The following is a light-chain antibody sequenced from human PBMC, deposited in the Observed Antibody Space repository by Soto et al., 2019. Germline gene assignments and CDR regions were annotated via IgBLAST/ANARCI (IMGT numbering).Light chain of an antibody. CDR3: CSYASSTIHV. V-gene: IGLV2-23*02. CDR1: SSDVGSSNL. J-gene: IGLJ1*01. CDR2: EVS. Sequence: QSVLTQPASVSGSPGQSITFSCTGTSSDVGSSNLVSWYQQHPGKAPKLLIYEVSKRPSGVSNRFSGSKSGNTASLTISGLQAEDEDDYYCCSYASSTIHVFRTGTKVTVL.